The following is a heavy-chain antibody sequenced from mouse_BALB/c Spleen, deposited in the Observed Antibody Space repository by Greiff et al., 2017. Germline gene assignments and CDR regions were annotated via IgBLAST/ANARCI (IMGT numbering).Heavy chain of an antibody. CDR2: ILPGSGST. CDR3: ARSYYGSHFDY. V-gene: IGHV1-9*01. J-gene: IGHJ2*01. CDR1: GYTFSSYL. Sequence: QVQLQQSGAELMKPGASLKISCKATGYTFSSYLTEWVKQRPGHGLEWIGEILPGSGSTNYNEKFKGKATFTADTSSNTAYMQLSSLTSEDSAVYYCARSYYGSHFDYWGQGTTLTVSS. D-gene: IGHD2-10*01.